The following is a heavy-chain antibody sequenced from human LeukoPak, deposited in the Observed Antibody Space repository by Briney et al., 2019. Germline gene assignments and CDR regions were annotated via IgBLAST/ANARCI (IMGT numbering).Heavy chain of an antibody. V-gene: IGHV3-23*01. J-gene: IGHJ4*02. D-gene: IGHD5-12*01. CDR1: GFTFSSYG. Sequence: GGSLRLSCAASGFTFSSYGMSWVRQAPGKGLEWVSGISGSGGSIDYADSVKGRFTISRDNSKNTLYLQMNSLRAEDTAVYYCARGPSGYHNTGGQGTLVTVSS. CDR2: ISGSGGSI. CDR3: ARGPSGYHNT.